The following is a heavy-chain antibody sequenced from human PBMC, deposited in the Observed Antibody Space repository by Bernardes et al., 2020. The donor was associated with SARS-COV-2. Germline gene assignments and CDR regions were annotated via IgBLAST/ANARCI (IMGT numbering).Heavy chain of an antibody. D-gene: IGHD3-3*01. CDR1: GGSISSGGYY. CDR3: ARDLPLRFLEWSVGMDV. CDR2: ISYSGCT. J-gene: IGHJ6*02. Sequence: SETLSLTCTVSGGSISSGGYYWSWIRQHPGKGLKWIGYISYSGCTYYNPSLKSRVTISVDTSKNQFSLTLSSVTAADTAVYYCARDLPLRFLEWSVGMDVWGQGTTVTVSS. V-gene: IGHV4-31*03.